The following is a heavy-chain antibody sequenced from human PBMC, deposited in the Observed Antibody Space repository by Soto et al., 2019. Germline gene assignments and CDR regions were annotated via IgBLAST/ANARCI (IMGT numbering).Heavy chain of an antibody. J-gene: IGHJ6*02. V-gene: IGHV3-30*18. CDR2: ISYDGRDQ. CDR1: GITFSRHG. Sequence: GGSLRLSCAASGITFSRHGMHWVRQAPDKGLEWVAVISYDGRDQYYADSVRGRFTISRDNSKNTLYLQMNSLRGEDTAVYYCTKDTGLAAPPDYYPGMDAWGQGTTVTVSS. CDR3: TKDTGLAAPPDYYPGMDA. D-gene: IGHD2-15*01.